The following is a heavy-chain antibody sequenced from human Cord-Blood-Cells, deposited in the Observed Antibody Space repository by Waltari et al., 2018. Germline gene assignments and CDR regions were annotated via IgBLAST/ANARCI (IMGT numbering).Heavy chain of an antibody. CDR3: AREYRPSIAARKGGHDAFDI. Sequence: QVQLQESGPGLVKPSETLSLTCTVSGYSISSGYYWGCIRQPPGKGLEWIGSIYHSGSTYYNPSLKSRVTISVDTSKNQFSLKLSSVTAADTAVYYCAREYRPSIAARKGGHDAFDIWGQGTMVTISS. CDR1: GYSISSGYY. V-gene: IGHV4-38-2*02. CDR2: IYHSGST. J-gene: IGHJ3*02. D-gene: IGHD6-6*01.